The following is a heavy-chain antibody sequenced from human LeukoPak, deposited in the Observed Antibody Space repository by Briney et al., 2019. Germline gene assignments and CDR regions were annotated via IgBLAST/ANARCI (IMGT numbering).Heavy chain of an antibody. CDR2: ISGDGSIT. CDR3: ARGHYGMDV. J-gene: IGHJ6*02. Sequence: QPGVSLRLSCAASGFTFSYYWMHWVRQAPGKGLVWVSRISGDGSITDYADSVKGRFTISRDNAKNTLYLQMNSLRAEDRAVYYCARGHYGMDVWGQGTTVTVSS. V-gene: IGHV3-74*01. CDR1: GFTFSYYW.